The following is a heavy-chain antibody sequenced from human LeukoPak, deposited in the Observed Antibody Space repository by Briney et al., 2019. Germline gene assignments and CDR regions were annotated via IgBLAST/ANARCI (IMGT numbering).Heavy chain of an antibody. CDR1: GGSISSSSYY. J-gene: IGHJ4*02. CDR3: ARHISSRAKRWLQGSFDY. D-gene: IGHD5-24*01. CDR2: IYYSGST. Sequence: NPSETLSLTCTVSGGSISSSSYYWGWIRQPPGKGLEWIGSIYYSGSTYYNPSLKSRVTISVDTSKNQFSLKLSSVTAADTAVYYCARHISSRAKRWLQGSFDYWGQGTLVTVSS. V-gene: IGHV4-39*01.